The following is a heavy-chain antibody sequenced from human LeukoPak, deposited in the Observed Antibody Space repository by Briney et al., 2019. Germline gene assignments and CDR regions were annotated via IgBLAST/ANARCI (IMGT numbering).Heavy chain of an antibody. CDR3: ASLYYGSGADQWYFDY. CDR2: IYYSGST. CDR1: GGSISSYY. V-gene: IGHV4-59*01. J-gene: IGHJ4*02. D-gene: IGHD3-10*01. Sequence: SETLSLTCTVSGGSISSYYWSWIRQPPGKGLEWIGYIYYSGSTNYNPSLKSRVTISVDTSKNQFSLKLSSVTAADTAVYYCASLYYGSGADQWYFDYWGQGTLVTVSS.